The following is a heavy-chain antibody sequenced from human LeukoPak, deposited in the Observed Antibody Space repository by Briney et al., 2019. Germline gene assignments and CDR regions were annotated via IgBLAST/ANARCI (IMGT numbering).Heavy chain of an antibody. CDR1: GGSISSSIYY. V-gene: IGHV4-39*07. CDR3: ARVGAYYYESSGLTGIDY. J-gene: IGHJ4*02. CDR2: MYYSGST. D-gene: IGHD3-22*01. Sequence: EASETLSLTCTVSGGSISSSIYYWGWIRQPPGKGLEWIGNMYYSGSTYYNPSLKSRVTISLDTSKNEFSQKLSSVTAADTAVYYCARVGAYYYESSGLTGIDYWGQGTLVTVSS.